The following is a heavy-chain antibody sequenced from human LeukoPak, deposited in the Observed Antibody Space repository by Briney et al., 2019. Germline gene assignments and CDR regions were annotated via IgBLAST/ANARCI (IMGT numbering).Heavy chain of an antibody. J-gene: IGHJ3*02. D-gene: IGHD5-24*01. Sequence: PGGSLRLSCSGTGFTFSRYGIHWVRQAPGEGLEWVTVIRYDGGEEYYADSVRGRFTISRDNSKNTVYLQMNNLRAEDTALYYCAREGGYNPEPVAFDIWGQGTTVTVSS. CDR1: GFTFSRYG. CDR3: AREGGYNPEPVAFDI. CDR2: IRYDGGEE. V-gene: IGHV3-33*01.